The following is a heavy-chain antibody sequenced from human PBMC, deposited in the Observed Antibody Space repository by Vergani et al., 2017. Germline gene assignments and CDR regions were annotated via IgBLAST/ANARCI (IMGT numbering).Heavy chain of an antibody. CDR3: ARLSYDTTPYLQWGYDC. CDR2: ISARYPST. CDR1: GFTFSACP. J-gene: IGHJ4*02. V-gene: IGHV3-23*01. Sequence: EVQLLQSGGGVIQPGGSVRLSCAASGFTFSACPMTWVRQAPGKGLEWVSAISARYPSTYYADSVKGRFTISRDNSKNMLYLQMNSLRAEDTAVYYYARLSYDTTPYLQWGYDCWGQGTLVSVSS. D-gene: IGHD3-22*01.